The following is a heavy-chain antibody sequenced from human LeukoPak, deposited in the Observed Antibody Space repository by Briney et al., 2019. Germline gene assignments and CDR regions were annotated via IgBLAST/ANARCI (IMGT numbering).Heavy chain of an antibody. J-gene: IGHJ4*02. Sequence: ESGPALVKPTQTLTLTCTFSGFSLSTRTMSVSWIRQPPGKALEWLARIDWDDDKSYSTSLKTRLTISKDTSKNQVVLTMTNMDPVDTATYYCARGLYFDSSGYYLYYLDYWGQGTLVTVSS. CDR2: IDWDDDK. CDR1: GFSLSTRTMS. CDR3: ARGLYFDSSGYYLYYLDY. V-gene: IGHV2-70*11. D-gene: IGHD3-22*01.